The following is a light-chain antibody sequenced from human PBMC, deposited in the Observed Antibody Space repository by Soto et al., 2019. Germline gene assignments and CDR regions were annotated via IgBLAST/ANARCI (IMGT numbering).Light chain of an antibody. J-gene: IGLJ1*01. CDR1: ISDVGGYNY. CDR3: SSYTSSSTYV. V-gene: IGLV2-14*03. Sequence: QCARTQPASGSGSPGQSITISCTGTISDVGGYNYVSWYQQHPGKAPKLMIFDVSNRPSGVSNRFSGSKSGYTASLTISGLQAEDEADYYCSSYTSSSTYVFGTGTKVTVL. CDR2: DVS.